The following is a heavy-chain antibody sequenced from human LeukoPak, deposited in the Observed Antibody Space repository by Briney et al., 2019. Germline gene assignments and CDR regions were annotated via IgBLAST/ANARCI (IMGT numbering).Heavy chain of an antibody. CDR3: ARYCSSTSCFSWFDP. CDR2: INPNSGGT. CDR1: GYTFTGYY. D-gene: IGHD2-2*01. J-gene: IGHJ5*02. V-gene: IGHV1-2*02. Sequence: GASVKVSCKASGYTFTGYYMHWVRQAPGQGLEWMGWINPNSGGTNYVQKFQGRVTMTRDTSISTAYMELSRLRSDDTAVYYCARYCSSTSCFSWFDPWGQGTLVTVSS.